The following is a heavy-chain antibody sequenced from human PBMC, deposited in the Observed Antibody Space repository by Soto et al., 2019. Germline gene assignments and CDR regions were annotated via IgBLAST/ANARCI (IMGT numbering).Heavy chain of an antibody. CDR2: INHSGST. V-gene: IGHV4-34*01. Sequence: SETQSLTCAVYGGSFSGYYWSWIRQPPGKGLEWIGEINHSGSTNYNPSLKSRVTISVDTSKNQFSLKLSSVTAADTAVYYCARGRHIVVVPAAIYYYGMDVWGQGTTVTVS. CDR1: GGSFSGYY. D-gene: IGHD2-2*01. CDR3: ARGRHIVVVPAAIYYYGMDV. J-gene: IGHJ6*02.